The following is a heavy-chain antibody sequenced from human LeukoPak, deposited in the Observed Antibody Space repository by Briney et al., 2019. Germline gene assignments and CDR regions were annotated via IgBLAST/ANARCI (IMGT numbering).Heavy chain of an antibody. V-gene: IGHV4-59*01. CDR1: GGSISSYY. CDR2: IYYGGST. D-gene: IGHD3-22*01. CDR3: ARGTLYDSSGQTFDY. J-gene: IGHJ4*02. Sequence: SETLSLTCTVSGGSISSYYWNWIRQPPGKGLEWIGYIYYGGSTNYNPSLKSRVTMSVDTSKNQFSLKLSSVTAADTAVYYCARGTLYDSSGQTFDYWGQGTLVTVSS.